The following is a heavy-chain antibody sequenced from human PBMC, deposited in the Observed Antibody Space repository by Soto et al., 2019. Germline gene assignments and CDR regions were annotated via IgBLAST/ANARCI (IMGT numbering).Heavy chain of an antibody. D-gene: IGHD6-19*01. J-gene: IGHJ5*02. CDR1: GGSISSGGYY. Sequence: SETLSLTCTVSGGSISSGGYYWSWIRQPPGKGLEWIGEINHSGSTNYNPSLKGRVTISVDTSKNQFSLKLSSVTAADTAVYYCARGLGIAVAGKLGLWFDPWGQGTLVTVSS. CDR2: INHSGST. V-gene: IGHV4-39*07. CDR3: ARGLGIAVAGKLGLWFDP.